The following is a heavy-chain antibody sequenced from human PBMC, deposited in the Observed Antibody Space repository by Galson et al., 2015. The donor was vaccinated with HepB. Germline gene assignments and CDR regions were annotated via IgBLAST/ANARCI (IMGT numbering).Heavy chain of an antibody. CDR3: ARSVVNWAGFDP. CDR1: GDSVSSNSAT. D-gene: IGHD7-27*01. CDR2: TYYRSKWYN. J-gene: IGHJ5*02. V-gene: IGHV6-1*01. Sequence: CAISGDSVSSNSATWNWIRQSPSRGLEWLGRTYYRSKWYNDYAVSVKSRITINPDTSKNQVSLQLNSVTPEDTAVYYCARSVVNWAGFDPWGQGTLVTVSS.